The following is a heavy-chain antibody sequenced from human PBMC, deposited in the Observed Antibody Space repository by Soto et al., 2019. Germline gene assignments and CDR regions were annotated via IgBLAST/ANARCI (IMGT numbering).Heavy chain of an antibody. Sequence: QVQLVQSGAEVKKPGSSVKVSCKASGGTFSSYTISWVRQAPGQGLEWMGRIIPILGIANYAQKFQGRVTITXXKXTXXAYMELSSLRSEDTAVYYYAGSAGLVVTAQPTSDLWGRGTLVTVSS. CDR3: AGSAGLVVTAQPTSDL. V-gene: IGHV1-69*02. CDR1: GGTFSSYT. CDR2: IIPILGIA. D-gene: IGHD2-21*02. J-gene: IGHJ2*01.